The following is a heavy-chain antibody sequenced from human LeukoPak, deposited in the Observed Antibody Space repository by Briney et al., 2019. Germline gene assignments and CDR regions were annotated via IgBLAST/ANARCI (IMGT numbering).Heavy chain of an antibody. J-gene: IGHJ4*02. CDR1: GFTFSSSA. Sequence: GGSLRLSCAASGFTFSSSAMSWVRQAPGKGLEWVSSISGSGGSPYYADSVKGRFTISRDNSKNTLYLQMNSLRAEDTPVYYCAKGPLLWDWGQGTLVTVSS. CDR3: AKGPLLWD. D-gene: IGHD2/OR15-2a*01. V-gene: IGHV3-23*01. CDR2: ISGSGGSP.